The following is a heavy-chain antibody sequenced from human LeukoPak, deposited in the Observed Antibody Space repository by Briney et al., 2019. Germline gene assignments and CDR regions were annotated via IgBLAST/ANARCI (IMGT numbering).Heavy chain of an antibody. CDR2: ISDSSSYI. CDR3: ARDTSSWNNVMSY. CDR1: GFTISTYY. Sequence: GGSLGLSCAASGFTISTYYMNWVRQAPGKGLEWVSSISDSSSYIYYADSVKGRFTISRDNAKNSLYLQMNSLRAEDTAVYYCARDTSSWNNVMSYWGQGTLVTVSS. J-gene: IGHJ4*02. D-gene: IGHD6-13*01. V-gene: IGHV3-21*01.